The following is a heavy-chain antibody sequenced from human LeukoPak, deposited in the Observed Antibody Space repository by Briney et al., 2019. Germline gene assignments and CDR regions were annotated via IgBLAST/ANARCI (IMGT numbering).Heavy chain of an antibody. CDR2: ILADGTRQ. V-gene: IGHV3-33*01. CDR1: GFAFHIYG. Sequence: PGGSLRLSCAASGFAFHIYGMRWGRQAPGKGLEWVAFILADGTRQFYADSVKGRFTISRDNSNYTVYLHMNSLKAEDTALYYCVRDRNNNYFDYWGQGTLLTVSS. CDR3: VRDRNNNYFDY. J-gene: IGHJ4*02. D-gene: IGHD1-14*01.